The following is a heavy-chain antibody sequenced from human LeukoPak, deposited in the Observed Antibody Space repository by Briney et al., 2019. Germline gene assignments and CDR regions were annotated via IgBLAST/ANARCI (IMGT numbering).Heavy chain of an antibody. D-gene: IGHD2-2*01. V-gene: IGHV3-48*03. J-gene: IGHJ4*02. Sequence: ESLTLSCVASGFSFNNHEMNWIRQAPGKGLEWVSYISSGGGSIYYADSVKGRFTISRDNAKYSLYLQMNSLRGEDTAVYYCARISTNTWYNFDYWGQGTLVTVSS. CDR2: ISSGGGSI. CDR1: GFSFNNHE. CDR3: ARISTNTWYNFDY.